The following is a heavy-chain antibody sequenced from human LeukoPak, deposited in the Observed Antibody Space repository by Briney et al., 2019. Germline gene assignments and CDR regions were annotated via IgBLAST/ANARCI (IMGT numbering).Heavy chain of an antibody. J-gene: IGHJ4*02. Sequence: SRYWMSWVRQAPGKGLEWIGEMYLSGTTHSNPSVKSRVTISIDKSKNQFFLNLSSVTAADTAVYYCAGLVGRYSSGLYYYYFDYWGQGTLVTVSS. CDR2: MYLSGTT. V-gene: IGHV4-4*02. CDR1: SRYW. D-gene: IGHD3-22*01. CDR3: AGLVGRYSSGLYYYYFDY.